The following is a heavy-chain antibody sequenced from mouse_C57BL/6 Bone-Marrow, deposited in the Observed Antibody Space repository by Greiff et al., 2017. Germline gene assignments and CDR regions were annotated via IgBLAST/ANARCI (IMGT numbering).Heavy chain of an antibody. CDR3: AISLLPLVVDV. CDR1: GYTFTSYW. V-gene: IGHV1-74*01. Sequence: QVQLQQPGAELVKPGASVKVSCKASGYTFTSYWMHWVKQRPGQGLEWIGRIHPSDSDTNYNQKFKGKATLTVDKSSSTAYMQLSSLTSEDSAVDYCAISLLPLVVDVWGTGTTVTVSS. CDR2: IHPSDSDT. D-gene: IGHD1-1*01. J-gene: IGHJ1*03.